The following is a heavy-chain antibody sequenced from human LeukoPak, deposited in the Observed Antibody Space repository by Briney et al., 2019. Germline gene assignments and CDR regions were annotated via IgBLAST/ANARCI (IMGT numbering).Heavy chain of an antibody. V-gene: IGHV3-21*01. CDR3: TRGFYGDYEY. Sequence: PGGSLRLSCSASRFTFSSYTMNWVRQAPGKGLEWVSSIDPSSTYIYYADSVKGRFTISRDNAQSSLYLQMNSLRAEDTAVYYCTRGFYGDYEYWGQGTLVTVSS. D-gene: IGHD4-17*01. CDR1: RFTFSSYT. CDR2: IDPSSTYI. J-gene: IGHJ4*02.